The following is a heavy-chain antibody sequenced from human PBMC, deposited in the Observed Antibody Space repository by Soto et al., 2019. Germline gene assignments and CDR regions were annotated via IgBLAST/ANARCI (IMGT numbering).Heavy chain of an antibody. Sequence: SGPTLVKPTQTLTLTCTFSGFSLSTSGVGVGWIRQPPGKALEWLALIYWDDDKRYSPSLKSRLTITKDTSKNQVVLTMTNMDPVDTATYYCAQLVSYSSGWYFDYWGQGTLVTVSS. D-gene: IGHD6-19*01. CDR2: IYWDDDK. V-gene: IGHV2-5*02. J-gene: IGHJ4*02. CDR1: GFSLSTSGVG. CDR3: AQLVSYSSGWYFDY.